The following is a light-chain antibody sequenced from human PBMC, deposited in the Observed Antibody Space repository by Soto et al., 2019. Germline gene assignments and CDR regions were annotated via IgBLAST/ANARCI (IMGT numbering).Light chain of an antibody. Sequence: QSALTQPACVSVSPGQSITVSCTGTSSTVGGFNVVSWHQQHPGKAPKVIIHEGIKRPSGVSNRFSGSNSGSTASLTISGLQAEDEADYYCCSYVGATTYVFGTGTKVTVL. V-gene: IGLV2-23*01. J-gene: IGLJ1*01. CDR2: EGI. CDR3: CSYVGATTYV. CDR1: SSTVGGFNV.